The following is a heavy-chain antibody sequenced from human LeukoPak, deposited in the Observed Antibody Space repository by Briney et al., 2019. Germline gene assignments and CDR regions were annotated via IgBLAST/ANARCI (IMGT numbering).Heavy chain of an antibody. J-gene: IGHJ5*02. V-gene: IGHV1-18*01. Sequence: GASVKVSCKASGYIFTNYGISWVRQAPGQGLEWMGWISAYNDDANYAQKLQGRVAMTTDTSTSTAYMELKSLTSDDTAVYYCARDYCSSTSCFPYNWFDPWGQGTLVTVSS. CDR3: ARDYCSSTSCFPYNWFDP. CDR1: GYIFTNYG. D-gene: IGHD2-2*01. CDR2: ISAYNDDA.